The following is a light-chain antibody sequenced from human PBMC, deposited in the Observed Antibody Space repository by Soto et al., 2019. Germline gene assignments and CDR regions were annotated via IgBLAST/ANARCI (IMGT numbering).Light chain of an antibody. V-gene: IGKV1-5*01. CDR2: DAS. J-gene: IGKJ2*01. CDR1: QSVTNW. Sequence: DIQMTQSPSTLSASVGDRVTITCRASQSVTNWLAWYQQKPGKAPNLLIYDASRLQSGIPSRFSGSGSGTEFPLTISSLQPDDFATYYCQQYTTYPYTFGQGTKLEIK. CDR3: QQYTTYPYT.